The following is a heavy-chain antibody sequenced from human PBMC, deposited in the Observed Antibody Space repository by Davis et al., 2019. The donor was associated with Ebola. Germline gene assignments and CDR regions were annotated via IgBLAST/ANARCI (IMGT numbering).Heavy chain of an antibody. D-gene: IGHD2-15*01. Sequence: PGGSLRLSCAASGFTFSSYAMHWVRQAPGKGLEWVAVISYDGSNKYYADCVKGRFTISRDNSKNTLYLQMNSLRAEDTAVYYCARDLDLLGGPGYWGQGTLVTVSS. V-gene: IGHV3-30-3*01. CDR2: ISYDGSNK. CDR3: ARDLDLLGGPGY. J-gene: IGHJ4*02. CDR1: GFTFSSYA.